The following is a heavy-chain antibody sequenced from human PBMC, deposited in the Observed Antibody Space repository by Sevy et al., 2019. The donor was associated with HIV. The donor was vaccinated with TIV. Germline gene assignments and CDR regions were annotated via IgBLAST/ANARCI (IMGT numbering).Heavy chain of an antibody. CDR3: ATSRSGYFDSSGYYIY. D-gene: IGHD3-22*01. J-gene: IGHJ4*02. CDR2: IYPDDSDT. CDR1: GYSFTSHW. Sequence: GESLKISCKGSGYSFTSHWLGWVRHMPGKGLGWMGIIYPDDSDTKYSPSFQGQVTFSADKSSSTAYLQWSSLKASDTAMYYCATSRSGYFDSSGYYIYWGQGTLVTVSS. V-gene: IGHV5-51*01.